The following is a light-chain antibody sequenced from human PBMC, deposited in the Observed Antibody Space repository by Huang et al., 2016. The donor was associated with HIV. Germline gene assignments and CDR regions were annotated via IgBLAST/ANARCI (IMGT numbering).Light chain of an antibody. CDR1: KSITSY. CDR2: TAS. V-gene: IGKV1-39*01. J-gene: IGKJ2*01. Sequence: DIQMTQSPSSLPASVGDRVTVTCRASKSITSYVNGYQVKPGKAPKLLIHTASSLQSGGPSRCSGSGSGTDFTLTISSLQPEDFATYCCQQSYSPPYTFGQGTKLEIK. CDR3: QQSYSPPYT.